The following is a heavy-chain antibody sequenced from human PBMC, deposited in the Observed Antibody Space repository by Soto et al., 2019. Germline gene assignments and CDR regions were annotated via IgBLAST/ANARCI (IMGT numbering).Heavy chain of an antibody. Sequence: PGGSLRLSCAASGLTFSTPAMSWVRQAPGKGLEWVSLISASGRYTDYADSVKGRFTMSRDNSKSAVYLQMNSLRGDDTAVYYCAKDPPSEKLQPDFGMDVWGQGTTVTVSS. V-gene: IGHV3-23*01. D-gene: IGHD2-15*01. CDR3: AKDPPSEKLQPDFGMDV. CDR2: ISASGRYT. CDR1: GLTFSTPA. J-gene: IGHJ6*02.